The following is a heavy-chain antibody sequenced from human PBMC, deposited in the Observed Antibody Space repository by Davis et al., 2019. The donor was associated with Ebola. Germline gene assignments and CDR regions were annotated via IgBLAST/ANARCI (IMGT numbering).Heavy chain of an antibody. D-gene: IGHD6-13*01. V-gene: IGHV3-73*01. Sequence: GGSLRLSCAASGFTFSSYGMHWVRQASGKGLEWVGRIRSKANSYATAYAASVKGRFTISRDDSKNTAYLQMNSLKTEDTAVYYCGAAADYYYYYGMDVWGQGTTVTVSS. J-gene: IGHJ6*02. CDR2: IRSKANSYAT. CDR3: GAAADYYYYYGMDV. CDR1: GFTFSSYG.